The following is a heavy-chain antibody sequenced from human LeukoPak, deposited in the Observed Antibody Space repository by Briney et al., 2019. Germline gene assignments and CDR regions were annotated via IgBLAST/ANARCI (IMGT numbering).Heavy chain of an antibody. CDR1: GFTFTSSA. D-gene: IGHD4-17*01. V-gene: IGHV1-58*02. J-gene: IGHJ4*02. CDR2: IVVGSGNT. CDR3: AATTTVTDYFDY. Sequence: GASGKVSCKASGFTFTSSAMQWVRQARGQRLEWIGWIVVGSGNTNYAQKFQERVTITRDMSTSTAYMELSSLRSEDTAVYYCAATTTVTDYFDYWGQGTLVTVSS.